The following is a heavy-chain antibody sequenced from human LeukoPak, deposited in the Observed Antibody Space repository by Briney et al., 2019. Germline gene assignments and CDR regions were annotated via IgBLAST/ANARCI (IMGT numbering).Heavy chain of an antibody. CDR1: GFTFDDYG. V-gene: IGHV3-20*04. D-gene: IGHD6-13*01. Sequence: PGGSLRLSCAASGFTFDDYGMSWVRQAPGKGLEWVSGTNWDGRSTGYADSVKGRFTISRDNSKNTLYLQMNSLRAEDTAVYYCAKSGGFNIAAARFDPWGQGTLVTVSS. J-gene: IGHJ5*02. CDR3: AKSGGFNIAAARFDP. CDR2: TNWDGRST.